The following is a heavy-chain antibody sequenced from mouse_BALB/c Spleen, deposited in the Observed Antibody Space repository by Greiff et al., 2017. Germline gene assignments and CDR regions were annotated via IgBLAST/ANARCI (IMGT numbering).Heavy chain of an antibody. Sequence: EVQGVESGGGLVQPGGSLKLSCAASGFTFSSYGMSWVRQTPDKRLELVATINSNGGSTYYPDSVKGRFTISRDNAKNTLYLQMSSLKSEDTAMYYCAREDGYYVWFAYWGQGTLVTVSA. CDR3: AREDGYYVWFAY. D-gene: IGHD2-3*01. CDR2: INSNGGST. CDR1: GFTFSSYG. J-gene: IGHJ3*01. V-gene: IGHV5-6-3*01.